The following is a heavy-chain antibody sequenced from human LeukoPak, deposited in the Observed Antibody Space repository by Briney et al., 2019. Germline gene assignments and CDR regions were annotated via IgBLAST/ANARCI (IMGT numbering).Heavy chain of an antibody. CDR3: ARDTARITTPGGPDY. CDR1: GYTLASYG. CDR2: ISAYNDNT. J-gene: IGHJ4*02. V-gene: IGHV1-18*01. D-gene: IGHD6-13*01. Sequence: GASVKVSCKASGYTLASYGISWVRQAPGQGLVWMGWISAYNDNTKYAQNLQGRVTMTTDTSTSTAYMELRSLTSDDTALYYCARDTARITTPGGPDYWGQGTLVTVSS.